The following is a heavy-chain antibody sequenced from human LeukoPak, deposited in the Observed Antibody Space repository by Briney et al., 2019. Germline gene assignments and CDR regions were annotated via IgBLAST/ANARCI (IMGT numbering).Heavy chain of an antibody. D-gene: IGHD5-18*01. Sequence: GGSLRLSCAASGFTISSYSMNWVRQAPGKGLEWVSSISSSSSYIYYADSVKGRFTISRDNAKNSLYLQMNSLGAEDTAVYYCARERIQLWLIEHAFDIWGQGTMVTVSS. J-gene: IGHJ3*02. CDR2: ISSSSSYI. CDR3: ARERIQLWLIEHAFDI. V-gene: IGHV3-21*01. CDR1: GFTISSYS.